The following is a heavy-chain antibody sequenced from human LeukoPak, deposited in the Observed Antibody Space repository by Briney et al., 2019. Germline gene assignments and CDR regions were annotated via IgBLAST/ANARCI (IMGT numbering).Heavy chain of an antibody. J-gene: IGHJ3*02. CDR3: ARWGSGYPSDI. V-gene: IGHV1-8*02. Sequence: ASVKVSCKASGYTFTSYDINWVRQATGQGLEWMGWMNPNSGNTGYAQKFQGRVTMTTDTSTSTAYMELTSLRSDDTAVYYCARWGSGYPSDIWGQGTMVTVSS. CDR2: MNPNSGNT. CDR1: GYTFTSYD. D-gene: IGHD3-22*01.